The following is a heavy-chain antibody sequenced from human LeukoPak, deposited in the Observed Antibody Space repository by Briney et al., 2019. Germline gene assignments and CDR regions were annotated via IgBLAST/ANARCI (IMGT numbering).Heavy chain of an antibody. J-gene: IGHJ4*02. CDR1: GFTFSTYW. CDR3: ARGQGFDY. V-gene: IGHV3-7*01. Sequence: PGGSLRLSCAASGFTFSTYWMTWVRQAPGKGLEWVANIDEDGSEKYYVDSVKGRFTISRDNAKNSLYLQMNSLRAEDTAVYYCARGQGFDYWGQGTLVTVSS. CDR2: IDEDGSEK.